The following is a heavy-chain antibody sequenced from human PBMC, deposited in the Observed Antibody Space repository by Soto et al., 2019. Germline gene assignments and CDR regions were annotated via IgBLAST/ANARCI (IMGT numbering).Heavy chain of an antibody. Sequence: SETLSLTCAVYGGSFSGYYWSWIRQPPGKGLEWIGEINHSGSTNYNPSLKSRVTISVDTSKNQFSRKLSSVTAADTALYYCAREQLTGYGSSTSCYFWFDPWGQGTLVTVSS. V-gene: IGHV4-34*01. J-gene: IGHJ5*02. CDR3: AREQLTGYGSSTSCYFWFDP. CDR1: GGSFSGYY. CDR2: INHSGST. D-gene: IGHD2-2*03.